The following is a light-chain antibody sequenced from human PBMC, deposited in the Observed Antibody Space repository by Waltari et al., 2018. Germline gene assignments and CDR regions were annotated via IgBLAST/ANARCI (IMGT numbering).Light chain of an antibody. CDR1: NSNVGSYNL. J-gene: IGLJ2*01. CDR2: EGN. Sequence: QSALTQPAPVSGSPGQSFTIPCTGFNSNVGSYNLVSWYQKHPGKAPKLLIYEGNRRPSGVSNRFSGSKSDNTASLTLSGLQAEDEADYYCCSNVGSSVFFGGGTKLTVL. V-gene: IGLV2-23*03. CDR3: CSNVGSSVF.